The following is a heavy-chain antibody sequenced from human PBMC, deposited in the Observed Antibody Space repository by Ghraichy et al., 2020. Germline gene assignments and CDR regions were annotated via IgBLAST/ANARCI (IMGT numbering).Heavy chain of an antibody. CDR2: ISHSSRYI. D-gene: IGHD2/OR15-2a*01. CDR3: ARDFLGDHPF. J-gene: IGHJ4*02. Sequence: GGSLRLSCAASGFSFSTSSMSWVRQSQEKGLEWVPYISHSSRYIYYADSVKGRFTISRDNAKNSLSLQMNSLRDEDTAVYYCARDFLGDHPFWGQGTPVTVSS. V-gene: IGHV3-48*02. CDR1: GFSFSTSS.